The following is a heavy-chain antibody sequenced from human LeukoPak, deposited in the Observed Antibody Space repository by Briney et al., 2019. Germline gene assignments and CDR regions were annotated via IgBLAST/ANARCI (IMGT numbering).Heavy chain of an antibody. CDR1: GGSISSYY. D-gene: IGHD2-2*02. Sequence: SETLSLTCTVSGGSISSYYWSWIRQPPGKGVEWVGYIYYSGSTNYNPSLKSRVTISVDTSKNQFTLKLSSVTAADTAVYYCARDHPYCSSTSCYRGFFDYWGQGTLVTVSS. V-gene: IGHV4-59*01. J-gene: IGHJ4*02. CDR2: IYYSGST. CDR3: ARDHPYCSSTSCYRGFFDY.